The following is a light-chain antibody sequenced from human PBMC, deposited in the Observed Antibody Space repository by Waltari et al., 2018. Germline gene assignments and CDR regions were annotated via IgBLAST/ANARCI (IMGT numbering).Light chain of an antibody. Sequence: SYELTQPPSVSVSPGQTASITCSGDKLGDKHACWYQQKPGQSPVVVMYQNSKRPSGIPERFSGSKFGNTATLTISGTQAMDEADYYCQAWDTSTSLVGGGTKLTVL. CDR3: QAWDTSTSL. CDR1: KLGDKH. V-gene: IGLV3-1*01. J-gene: IGLJ2*01. CDR2: QNS.